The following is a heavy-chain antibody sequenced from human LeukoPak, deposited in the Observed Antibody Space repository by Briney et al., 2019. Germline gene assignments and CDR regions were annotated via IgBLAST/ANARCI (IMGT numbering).Heavy chain of an antibody. D-gene: IGHD4-17*01. Sequence: GGSLRLSCAASGFTFSSYSMNWVRQAPGKGLGWVSSISSSSSYIYYADSVKGRFTISRDNAKNSLYLQMNSLRAEDTAVYYCARVHDTVTTGGPFDYWGQGTLVTVSS. CDR3: ARVHDTVTTGGPFDY. V-gene: IGHV3-21*01. J-gene: IGHJ4*02. CDR1: GFTFSSYS. CDR2: ISSSSSYI.